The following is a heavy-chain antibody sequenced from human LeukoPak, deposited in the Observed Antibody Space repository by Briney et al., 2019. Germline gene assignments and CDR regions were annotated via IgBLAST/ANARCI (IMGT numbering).Heavy chain of an antibody. CDR1: GFTFSSYS. D-gene: IGHD3-10*01. V-gene: IGHV3-21*01. Sequence: GGSLRLSCAASGFTFSSYSMNWVRQAPGKGLEWVSSISSSSSYIYYADSVKGRFTISRDNAKNSLYLQMNSLRAEDTAVYYCARERGRYYYGSGSPQGYWGQGTLVTVSS. CDR2: ISSSSSYI. J-gene: IGHJ4*02. CDR3: ARERGRYYYGSGSPQGY.